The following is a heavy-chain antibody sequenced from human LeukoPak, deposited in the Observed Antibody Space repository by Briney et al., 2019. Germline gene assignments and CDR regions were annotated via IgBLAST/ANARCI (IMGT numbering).Heavy chain of an antibody. V-gene: IGHV4-30-2*01. CDR2: IYHSGSA. CDR1: GGSISSGGYS. Sequence: SETLSLTCAVSGGSISSGGYSWSWIRQPPGKGLEWIGYIYHSGSAYYNPSLKSRVTISVDRSKNQFSLKLSSVTAADTAVYYCARDRFYGMDVWGQGTTVTVSS. CDR3: ARDRFYGMDV. J-gene: IGHJ6*02.